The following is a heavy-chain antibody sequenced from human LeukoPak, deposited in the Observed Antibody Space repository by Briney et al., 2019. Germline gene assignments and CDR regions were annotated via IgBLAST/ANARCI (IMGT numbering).Heavy chain of an antibody. D-gene: IGHD4-11*01. CDR3: ASQQLGIDYFDY. CDR1: GFTFSSHW. J-gene: IGHJ4*02. V-gene: IGHV3-74*01. Sequence: GGSLRLSCADSGFTFSSHWMHWVRQAPGKGLVWVSRINSDGSSTSYADSVKGRFTISRDNAKNTLYLQMNSLRAEDTAVYYCASQQLGIDYFDYWDQGTLVTVSS. CDR2: INSDGSST.